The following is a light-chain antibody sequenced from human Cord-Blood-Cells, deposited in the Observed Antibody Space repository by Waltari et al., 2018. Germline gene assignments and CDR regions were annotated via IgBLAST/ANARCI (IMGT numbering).Light chain of an antibody. V-gene: IGLV2-14*01. CDR2: EVS. Sequence: QSALTQPASVSGSPGQSITIPCTGTSSDVGGYNYVSWYQQHPGKAPKLLIYEVSQRPSGVSNRFSGSKSGNTASLTISGRQAEDEADYYCSSYTSSSTWVFGGGTKLTVL. J-gene: IGLJ3*02. CDR1: SSDVGGYNY. CDR3: SSYTSSSTWV.